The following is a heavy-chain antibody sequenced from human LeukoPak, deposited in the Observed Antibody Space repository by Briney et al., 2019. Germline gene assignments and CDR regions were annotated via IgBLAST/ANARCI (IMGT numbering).Heavy chain of an antibody. CDR2: IYSGSSST. V-gene: IGHV3-53*04. D-gene: IGHD6-19*01. CDR1: GCTVSSNY. J-gene: IGHJ4*02. Sequence: GGSLRLSCAASGCTVSSNYMSWVRQAPGKGLEWVSVIYSGSSSTYYTDSVKGRFTISRHNSKNTLYLQMNSLRAEDTAVYYCARVGSGWYDFDYWGQGTLVTVSS. CDR3: ARVGSGWYDFDY.